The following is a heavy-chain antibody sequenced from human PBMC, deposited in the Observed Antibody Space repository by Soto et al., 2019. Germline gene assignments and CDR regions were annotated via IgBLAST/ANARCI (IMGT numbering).Heavy chain of an antibody. CDR2: MSNSGSTI. V-gene: IGHV3-11*01. D-gene: IGHD3-9*01. J-gene: IGHJ4*02. CDR3: ARIPLGYTGYVEY. CDR1: GFTFSDYY. Sequence: PGGSLRLSCAASGFTFSDYYMSWIRQAPGKGLEWITYMSNSGSTIYYADSVKGRFTISRDNAKNSLSLQMNSLRAADTAMYYCARIPLGYTGYVEYWGQGILVTVS.